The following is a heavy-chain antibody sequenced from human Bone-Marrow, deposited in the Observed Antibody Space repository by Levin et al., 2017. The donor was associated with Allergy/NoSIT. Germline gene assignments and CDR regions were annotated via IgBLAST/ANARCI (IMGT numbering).Heavy chain of an antibody. Sequence: AGGSLRLSCAASGFTFNSYSMNWVRQAPGKGLEWVSYISYRSSTIYYADSVKGRFTISRDNAKNSLYLQMNSLRVEDTAVYYCARDNHPPVAFDIWGQGTMVTVSS. CDR3: ARDNHPPVAFDI. CDR2: ISYRSSTI. CDR1: GFTFNSYS. V-gene: IGHV3-48*01. J-gene: IGHJ3*02. D-gene: IGHD1-14*01.